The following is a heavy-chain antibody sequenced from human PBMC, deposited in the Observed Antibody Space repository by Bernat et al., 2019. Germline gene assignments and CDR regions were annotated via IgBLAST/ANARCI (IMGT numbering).Heavy chain of an antibody. CDR1: GFTLSDAW. D-gene: IGHD6-19*01. V-gene: IGHV3-15*01. CDR2: SKGRTGGGTP. CDR3: TWLGRDFDY. Sequence: EVQLVESGGGVVKPGGSLRLSCAGSGFTLSDAWMSWVRQAPGKGLEWVGRSKGRTGGGTPDYAAPAKGRFTVSRDDSKNTMYLHMNSLTTEDTAVYYCTWLGRDFDYWGQGTQVTVSP. J-gene: IGHJ4*02.